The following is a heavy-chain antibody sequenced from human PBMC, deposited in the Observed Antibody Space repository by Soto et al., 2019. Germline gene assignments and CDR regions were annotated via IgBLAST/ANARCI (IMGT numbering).Heavy chain of an antibody. J-gene: IGHJ6*02. Sequence: GGSLRLSCEVSGFIFSMYSMSWVRQTPGRGLEWVAKIPQDGVDGHYADAVKGRFTISRDNGKNSLYLQMNNLRAEDTAVYYCARDHLILPAHDFFYGSDVWGRGATVTVSS. CDR2: IPQDGVDG. V-gene: IGHV3-7*03. CDR1: GFIFSMYS. D-gene: IGHD2-21*02. CDR3: ARDHLILPAHDFFYGSDV.